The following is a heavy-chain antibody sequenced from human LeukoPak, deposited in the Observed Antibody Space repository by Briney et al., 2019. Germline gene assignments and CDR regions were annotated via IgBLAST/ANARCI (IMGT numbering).Heavy chain of an antibody. J-gene: IGHJ4*02. CDR3: AVATIKDYFDY. D-gene: IGHD5-24*01. CDR1: GSTFSSYE. Sequence: GGSLRLSCAASGSTFSSYEMNRVRQAPGKGLEWVSYISSSGSTIYYADSVKGRFTISRDNAKNSLYLQINSLRAEDTAVYYCAVATIKDYFDYWGQGTLVTVSS. CDR2: ISSSGSTI. V-gene: IGHV3-48*03.